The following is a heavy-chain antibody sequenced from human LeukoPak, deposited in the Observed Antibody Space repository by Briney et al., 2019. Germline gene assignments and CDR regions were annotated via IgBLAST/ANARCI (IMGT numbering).Heavy chain of an antibody. CDR3: ARAGGGYSYAWRFGY. CDR1: GGSISSYY. D-gene: IGHD5-18*01. V-gene: IGHV4-59*01. CDR2: IYYSGST. J-gene: IGHJ4*02. Sequence: SETLSLTCTVSGGSISSYYWSWIRQPPGKGLEWIGYIYYSGSTNYNPSLKSRVTISVDTSKNQFSLKLSSVTAADTAVYYCARAGGGYSYAWRFGYWGQGTLVTVSS.